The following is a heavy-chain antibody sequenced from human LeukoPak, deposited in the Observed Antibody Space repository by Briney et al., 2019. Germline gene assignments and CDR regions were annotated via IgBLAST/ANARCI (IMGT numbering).Heavy chain of an antibody. J-gene: IGHJ4*02. CDR2: IGPDGGGI. Sequence: GGSLRLSCAASGFSLTIYPMAWVRQAPGKGLEWASVIGPDGGGIQYVDSVKGRLTISRDTSKNTLYLQMNSLRAEDTAVYYCAKYAPPSTLLTRFFDYWGQGTLVTVSS. D-gene: IGHD5/OR15-5a*01. CDR3: AKYAPPSTLLTRFFDY. V-gene: IGHV3-23*01. CDR1: GFSLTIYP.